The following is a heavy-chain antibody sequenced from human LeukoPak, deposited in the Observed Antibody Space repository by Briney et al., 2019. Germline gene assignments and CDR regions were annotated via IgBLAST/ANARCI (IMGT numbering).Heavy chain of an antibody. CDR3: ASCSAFGYYFDY. CDR2: IIGSGGST. D-gene: IGHD3-16*01. V-gene: IGHV3-23*01. J-gene: IGHJ4*02. CDR1: VFTPTSYA. Sequence: GGSRRLSCALSVFTPTSYAMSWVRQPPGGGRGWVSAIIGSGGSTYYADSVKGRFIISRDNSKNTLYLQMNSLRAEETAVYYCASCSAFGYYFDYWGQGTLVTVSS.